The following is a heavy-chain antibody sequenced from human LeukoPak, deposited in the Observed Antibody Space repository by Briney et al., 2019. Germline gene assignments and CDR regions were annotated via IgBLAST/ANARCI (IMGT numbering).Heavy chain of an antibody. J-gene: IGHJ1*01. CDR2: IKEDGSEI. Sequence: GGSLRLSSAASGFTFSDYWMSWVRQAPGKGLEWVANIKEDGSEISYVHSVKGRFTISRDNARNSLYLQMNSLRDEDTAVYSCAREKYVAGEFFQHWGQGTLVTVSS. V-gene: IGHV3-7*01. D-gene: IGHD6-13*01. CDR3: AREKYVAGEFFQH. CDR1: GFTFSDYW.